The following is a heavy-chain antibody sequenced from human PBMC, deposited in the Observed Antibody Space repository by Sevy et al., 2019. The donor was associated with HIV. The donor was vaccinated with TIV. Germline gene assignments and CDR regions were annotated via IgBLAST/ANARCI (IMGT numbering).Heavy chain of an antibody. CDR3: AKQGKNIRSWFDP. V-gene: IGHV1-18*01. CDR2: ISGYNGYT. CDR1: GYSFTNYG. Sequence: ASVKVSCKASGYSFTNYGIGWVRQAPGQGLEWMGWISGYNGYTNYAQNLQGRATMTTDTSTSTAYMELRSLRSDDTAIYYCAKQGKNIRSWFDPWGQGTLVTVSS. D-gene: IGHD7-27*01. J-gene: IGHJ5*02.